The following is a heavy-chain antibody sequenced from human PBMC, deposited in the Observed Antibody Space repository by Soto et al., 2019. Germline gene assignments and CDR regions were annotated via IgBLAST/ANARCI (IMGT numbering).Heavy chain of an antibody. CDR2: IYYSGST. V-gene: IGHV4-31*03. D-gene: IGHD3-10*01. CDR3: ARVEAVRGVANYYYGMDV. CDR1: GGSISSGGYY. Sequence: SETLSLTCTVSGGSISSGGYYWSWIRQHPWKGLEWIGYIYYSGSTYYNPSLKSRVTISVDTSKNQFSLKLSSVTAADTAVYYCARVEAVRGVANYYYGMDVWGQGXTVTVYS. J-gene: IGHJ6*02.